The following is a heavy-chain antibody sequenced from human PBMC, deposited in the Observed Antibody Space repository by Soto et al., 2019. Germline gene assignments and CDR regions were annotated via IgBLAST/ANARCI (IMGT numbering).Heavy chain of an antibody. CDR3: ARHVVGARGWVEEPL. CDR2: IYPGDSDT. D-gene: IGHD1-1*01. CDR1: GYSFTSYW. J-gene: IGHJ4*02. V-gene: IGHV5-51*01. Sequence: GESLKISCKGSGYSFTSYWIGWVRQMPGKGLEWMGIIYPGDSDTRYSPSFQGQVTISADKSISTAYLQWSSLKASDTAMYYCARHVVGARGWVEEPLWGQGTLVTVSS.